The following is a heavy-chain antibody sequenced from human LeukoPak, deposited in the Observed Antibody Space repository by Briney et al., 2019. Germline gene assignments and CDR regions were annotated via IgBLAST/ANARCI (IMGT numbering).Heavy chain of an antibody. V-gene: IGHV3-7*01. CDR1: GFTFSTYN. CDR2: IMQDGSEK. CDR3: ARDRGIAVVDDY. D-gene: IGHD6-19*01. Sequence: PGGSLRLSCAASGFTFSTYNMNWVRQAPGKGLEWVASIMQDGSEKYYVDSVKGRFTISRDNAKNSLYLQMNSLRAEDTAVYYCARDRGIAVVDDYWGQGTLVTVSS. J-gene: IGHJ4*02.